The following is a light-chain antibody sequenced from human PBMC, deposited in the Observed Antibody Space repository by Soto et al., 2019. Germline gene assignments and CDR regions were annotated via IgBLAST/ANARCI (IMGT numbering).Light chain of an antibody. J-gene: IGKJ5*01. Sequence: IVMTQPPASLPVTPGEPASISCRSSQSLRQSNGYNYLDGYLQKPGQSPQLLIYGASSRATGIPDRFSGSGSGTDFTLTISRLEPEDFAVYYCQQYGSSPPLTFGQGTRLEI. CDR2: GAS. CDR3: QQYGSSPPLT. V-gene: IGKV2-28*01. CDR1: QSLRQSNGYNY.